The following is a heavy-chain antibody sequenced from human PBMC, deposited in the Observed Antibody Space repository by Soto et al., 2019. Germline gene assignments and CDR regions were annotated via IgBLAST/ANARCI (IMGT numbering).Heavy chain of an antibody. CDR2: ISAYNGNT. Sequence: QVQLVQSGAEVKKPGASVRVSCKASGYTFTSYGISWVRQAPGQGLEWMGWISAYNGNTNYAQNVQGRVTMTTDTSTSTAYMELRSLRSDDTAVYYCARSETSSGYYYDGDWFDPWGQGTLVTVAS. V-gene: IGHV1-18*01. CDR3: ARSETSSGYYYDGDWFDP. J-gene: IGHJ5*02. D-gene: IGHD3-22*01. CDR1: GYTFTSYG.